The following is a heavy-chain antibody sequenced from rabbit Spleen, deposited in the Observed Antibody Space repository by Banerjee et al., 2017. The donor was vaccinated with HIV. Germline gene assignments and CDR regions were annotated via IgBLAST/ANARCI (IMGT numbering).Heavy chain of an antibody. CDR3: ARFARAGDCYDL. D-gene: IGHD2-1*01. CDR1: GFSFSGNYY. V-gene: IGHV1S45*01. J-gene: IGHJ4*01. CDR2: IYGGSSGST. Sequence: QEQLVESGGGLVQPEGSLTLTCTASGFSFSGNYYMCWVRQAPGKGLEWIACIYGGSSGSTYYASWAKGRFTISKASSPTVTLQLTGLTVADTATYFCARFARAGDCYDLWGPGTLVTVS.